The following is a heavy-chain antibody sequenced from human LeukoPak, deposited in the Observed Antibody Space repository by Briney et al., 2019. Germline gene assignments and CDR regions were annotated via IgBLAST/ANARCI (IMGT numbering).Heavy chain of an antibody. CDR3: TTDPSQTTVTSFDY. V-gene: IGHV3-15*01. J-gene: IGHJ4*02. CDR1: GFTFSNAW. CDR2: IKSKTDGGTT. D-gene: IGHD4-17*01. Sequence: GGSLRLSCAASGFTFSNAWMSWVRQAPGKGLEWVGRIKSKTDGGTTDYAAPVKGRFTISRDDSKNTLYLQMNSLKTEDTAVYYCTTDPSQTTVTSFDYWGQGTLVTVSS.